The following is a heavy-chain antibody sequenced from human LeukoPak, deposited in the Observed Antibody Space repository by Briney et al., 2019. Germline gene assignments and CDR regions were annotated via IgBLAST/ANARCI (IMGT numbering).Heavy chain of an antibody. J-gene: IGHJ4*02. V-gene: IGHV3-48*01. Sequence: GGSLKLSCAASGFTFSTYSMSWVRQAPGKGLEWPSYITGSSSTYYADSAKGRFTISRDNAKNSLFLQMNSLSAEDTAVYYCVRGRGYSTFDFRYWGQGALVTVSS. CDR2: ITGSSST. D-gene: IGHD5-12*01. CDR3: VRGRGYSTFDFRY. CDR1: GFTFSTYS.